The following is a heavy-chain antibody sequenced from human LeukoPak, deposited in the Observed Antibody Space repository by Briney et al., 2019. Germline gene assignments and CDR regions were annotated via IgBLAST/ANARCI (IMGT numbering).Heavy chain of an antibody. V-gene: IGHV3-9*01. D-gene: IGHD2-15*01. CDR1: GFTFDDYA. CDR2: ISWDSSSI. CDR3: AKDSRNCGGGNCYYYYGMDV. J-gene: IGHJ6*02. Sequence: GGSLRLSCAASGFTFDDYAMHWVRQSPGKGLEWVSGISWDSSSIDYADSVKGRFTISRDNAKNSLYLQMNSLRAEDTALYYCAKDSRNCGGGNCYYYYGMDVWGQGTTVTVSS.